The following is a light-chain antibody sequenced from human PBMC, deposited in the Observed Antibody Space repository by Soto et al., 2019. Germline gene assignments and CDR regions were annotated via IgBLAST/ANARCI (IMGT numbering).Light chain of an antibody. CDR3: AAWDDSLNVVV. V-gene: IGLV1-44*01. CDR2: RNN. CDR1: SSNIGRNT. J-gene: IGLJ2*01. Sequence: QSVLTQPPSASGTPGQRVTISCSGRSSNIGRNTANWYRQLPGTAPKVLIYRNNQRPSGVPDRISGSKSGTSASLAISGLQSEDEADYYCAAWDDSLNVVVFGGGTKLTVL.